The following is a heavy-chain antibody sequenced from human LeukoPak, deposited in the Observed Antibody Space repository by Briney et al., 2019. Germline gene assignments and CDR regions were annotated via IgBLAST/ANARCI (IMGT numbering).Heavy chain of an antibody. CDR3: ARVNYYDNSGYSYY. V-gene: IGHV3-48*01. J-gene: IGHJ4*02. D-gene: IGHD3-22*01. CDR1: GLTFSSYS. CDR2: ISSGSGTI. Sequence: PGGSLRLSCAASGLTFSSYSMNWVRQAPGKGLEWVSHISSGSGTIYYADSVKGRFTISRDNAKNSLYLQMNSLRAEDTAVYYCARVNYYDNSGYSYYWGQGTLVTVSS.